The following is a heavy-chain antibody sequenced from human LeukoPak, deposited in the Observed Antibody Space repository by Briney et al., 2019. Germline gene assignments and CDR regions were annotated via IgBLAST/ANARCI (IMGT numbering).Heavy chain of an antibody. CDR3: ARRVRGVIPRFDY. D-gene: IGHD3-10*01. CDR2: MNPNSGNT. CDR1: GYTFTSYD. V-gene: IGHV1-8*01. Sequence: ASVKVSCKASGYTFTSYDINWVRQATGQGREWMGWMNPNSGNTGYAQKFQGTVTMNRNTSVSTAYMELSSLRSEDTAVYYCARRVRGVIPRFDYWGQGTLVTVSS. J-gene: IGHJ4*02.